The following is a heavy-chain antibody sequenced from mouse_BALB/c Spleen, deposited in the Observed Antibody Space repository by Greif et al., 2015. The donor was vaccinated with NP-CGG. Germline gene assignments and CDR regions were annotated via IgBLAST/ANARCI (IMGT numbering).Heavy chain of an antibody. D-gene: IGHD4-1*01. V-gene: IGHV5-9-3*01. Sequence: EVHLVESGGGLVKPGGSLKLSCAASGFTFSSYAMSWVRQTPEKRLEWVATISSGGSYTYYPDSVKGRFTISRDNAKNTLYLQMSSLRSEDTAMYYCARHDWDEGPAWFAYWGQGTLVTVSA. J-gene: IGHJ3*01. CDR1: GFTFSSYA. CDR2: ISSGGSYT. CDR3: ARHDWDEGPAWFAY.